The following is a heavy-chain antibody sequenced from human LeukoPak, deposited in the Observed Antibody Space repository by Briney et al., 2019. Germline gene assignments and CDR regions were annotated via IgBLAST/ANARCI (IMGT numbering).Heavy chain of an antibody. CDR3: AKEGNDYGDYDAQNNWFDP. CDR1: GFTFSSYA. V-gene: IGHV3-23*01. J-gene: IGHJ5*02. CDR2: ISGSGGST. D-gene: IGHD4-17*01. Sequence: PGGSLRLSCAASGFTFSSYAMSWVRQAPGKGLEWVSAISGSGGSTYYADSVKGRFTISRDNSKNTLYLQMNSLRAEDTAVYYCAKEGNDYGDYDAQNNWFDPWGQGTLVTVSS.